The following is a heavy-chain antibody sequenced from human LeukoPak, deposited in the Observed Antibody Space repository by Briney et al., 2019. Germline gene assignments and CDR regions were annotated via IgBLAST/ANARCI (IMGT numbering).Heavy chain of an antibody. CDR3: ARVYCSSTSCYGYNWFDP. Sequence: GASVKVSCKASGYIFTGYYMHWVRQAPGQGLEWMGWINPNSGGTNYAQKFQGRVTMTRDTSISTAFMELSRLRSDDTAVYYCARVYCSSTSCYGYNWFDPWGQGTLVTVSS. D-gene: IGHD2-2*01. CDR1: GYIFTGYY. J-gene: IGHJ5*02. CDR2: INPNSGGT. V-gene: IGHV1-2*02.